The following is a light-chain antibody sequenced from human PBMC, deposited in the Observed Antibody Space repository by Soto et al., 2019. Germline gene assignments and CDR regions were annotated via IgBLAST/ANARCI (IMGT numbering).Light chain of an antibody. V-gene: IGKV1-39*01. Sequence: DIQMTQSPSSLSASVRDRVTITCRASQTISTHLNWYQQKPGKAPKLLIYAASTLQSGVPSRFSGSGSGTDFTLTINSLQPEDFATYYCQQSLPLPYTFGQGTKLEIK. CDR3: QQSLPLPYT. CDR1: QTISTH. CDR2: AAS. J-gene: IGKJ2*01.